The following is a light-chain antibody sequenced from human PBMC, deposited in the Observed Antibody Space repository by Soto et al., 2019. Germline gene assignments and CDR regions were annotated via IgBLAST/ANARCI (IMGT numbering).Light chain of an antibody. CDR2: DAS. V-gene: IGKV1-13*02. J-gene: IGKJ1*01. Sequence: IHLTQSPSSLSASVGYRVTIACRVSQGISSYLNWYQQKPGKAPKLLISDASSLEPGVPSRFSGSGSGTEFTLSINSLKPDDFATYYCQQCYIYWTFGQGTKVDIK. CDR3: QQCYIYWT. CDR1: QGISSY.